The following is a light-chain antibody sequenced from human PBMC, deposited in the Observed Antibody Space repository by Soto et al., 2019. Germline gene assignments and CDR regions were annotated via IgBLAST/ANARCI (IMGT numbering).Light chain of an antibody. Sequence: VAMTQSPSALSASVGDSVTMTCRASQSINKWLAWYQQKPGKAPNLLIYEASSLNRGVPSRFSGSGFGTEFTLTINSLQLADFATYYCQQYDYLVGTFGQGTKVEV. CDR3: QQYDYLVGT. CDR2: EAS. V-gene: IGKV1-5*03. CDR1: QSINKW. J-gene: IGKJ1*01.